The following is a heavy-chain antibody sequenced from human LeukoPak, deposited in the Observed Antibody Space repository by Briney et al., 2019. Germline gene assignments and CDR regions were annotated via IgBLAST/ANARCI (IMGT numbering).Heavy chain of an antibody. D-gene: IGHD3-3*01. J-gene: IGHJ5*02. CDR1: GFTFSSYA. CDR3: AKDRSGYDFWSGYSNWFDP. V-gene: IGHV3-23*01. Sequence: GGSLRLSCAASGFTFSSYAMSWVRQAPGKWLEWVSAISGSGGSTYYADSVKGRFTISRDNSKNTLYLQMNSLRAEDTAVYYCAKDRSGYDFWSGYSNWFDPWGQGTLVTVSS. CDR2: ISGSGGST.